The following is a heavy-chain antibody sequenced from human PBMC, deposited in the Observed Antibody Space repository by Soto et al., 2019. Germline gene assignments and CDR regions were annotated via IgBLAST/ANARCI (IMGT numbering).Heavy chain of an antibody. D-gene: IGHD5-18*01. CDR1: DDPFSLYS. J-gene: IGHJ4*02. CDR2: VNPILSMS. Sequence: QVQLVQSGAEVKRPGSSVKVSCKTSDDPFSLYSINWVRQAPGLGLEWMGRVNPILSMSNYAQRFQGRVTMTADKSTSTAYMELRSLRSEDTVIYYCASSYGSGYRAFDYWGQGALVTVSS. V-gene: IGHV1-69*02. CDR3: ASSYGSGYRAFDY.